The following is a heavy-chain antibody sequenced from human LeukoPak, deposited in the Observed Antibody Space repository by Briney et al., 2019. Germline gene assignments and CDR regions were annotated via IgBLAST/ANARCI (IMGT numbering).Heavy chain of an antibody. CDR2: IYYSGST. D-gene: IGHD6-13*01. V-gene: IGHV4-59*01. CDR3: AREPSSWYYFDY. J-gene: IGHJ4*02. CDR1: GGSISSYY. Sequence: SETLSLTCTVSGGSISSYYWSWIRQPPGKGLEWIGYIYYSGSTNYNPSLKSRVTISVDTSKNQFSLKLSSVTAADTAVYYGAREPSSWYYFDYWGQGTLVTVSS.